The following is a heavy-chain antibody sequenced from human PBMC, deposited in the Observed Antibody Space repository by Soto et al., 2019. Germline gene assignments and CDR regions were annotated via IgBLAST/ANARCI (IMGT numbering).Heavy chain of an antibody. D-gene: IGHD1-1*01. CDR3: ARDLWVEPELYYYGMDV. CDR2: IFYSGTT. J-gene: IGHJ6*02. Sequence: SETLSLTCTVSGDSISSADYYWGWIRQTPGKGLEWIGHIFYSGTTYYNPSLKSRLTISVDTSKNHFSLRLTSVTAADTAVYYCARDLWVEPELYYYGMDVWGQGTTVTVSS. V-gene: IGHV4-30-4*01. CDR1: GDSISSADYY.